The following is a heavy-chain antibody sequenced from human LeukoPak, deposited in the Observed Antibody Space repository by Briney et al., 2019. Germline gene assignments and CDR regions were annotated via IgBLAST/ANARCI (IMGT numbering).Heavy chain of an antibody. Sequence: GGSLRLSCAASGFTVSSNYMSWVRQAPGKGLEWVSVIYSGGSTYYADSVKGRFTISRDNAKNSLYLQMNSLRAEDTAVYYCATYYYDSSGSYWGQGTLVTVSS. CDR3: ATYYYDSSGSY. CDR1: GFTVSSNY. D-gene: IGHD3-22*01. CDR2: IYSGGST. V-gene: IGHV3-53*01. J-gene: IGHJ4*02.